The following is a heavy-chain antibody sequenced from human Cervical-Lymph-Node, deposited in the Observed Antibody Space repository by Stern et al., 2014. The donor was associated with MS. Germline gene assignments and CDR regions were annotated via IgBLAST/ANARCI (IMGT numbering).Heavy chain of an antibody. CDR3: ATFFRSGSSYYFDY. D-gene: IGHD5-12*01. V-gene: IGHV4-59*08. CDR1: GGSIRNYY. CDR2: IYYSGST. Sequence: VQLQESGPGLVKPSETLSLTCTVSGGSIRNYYWSWIRQPPGKGLEWIGYIYYSGSTTSNPSLKSQVPLPVAPSRTLLPLKLSPGTAADTAVYYCATFFRSGSSYYFDYWGQGTLVTVAS. J-gene: IGHJ4*02.